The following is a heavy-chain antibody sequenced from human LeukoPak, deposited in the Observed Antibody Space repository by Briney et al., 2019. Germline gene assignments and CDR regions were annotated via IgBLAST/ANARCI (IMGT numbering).Heavy chain of an antibody. V-gene: IGHV1-3*01. CDR3: VGPFNFDY. Sequence: ASVKVSCKASGYTFTSYAMHWVRQAPGQRLEWMGWINASNGNTKYSQKFQGRVTITRDTSANTAYMELSSLRSEDTAVYYCVGPFNFDYWGQGTLVTVSS. CDR2: INASNGNT. CDR1: GYTFTSYA. J-gene: IGHJ4*02.